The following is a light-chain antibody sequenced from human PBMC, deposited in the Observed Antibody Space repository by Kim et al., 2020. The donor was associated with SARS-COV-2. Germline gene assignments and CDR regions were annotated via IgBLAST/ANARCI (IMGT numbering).Light chain of an antibody. CDR1: YIGSKS. CDR2: YDS. Sequence: APGKKARITCGGNYIGSKSVHGYQQKPGQAPVLVIYYDSDRPSGIPERFSGSNSGNTATLTISRVEAGDEADYYCQVWDSSSDHRVFGGGTKLTVL. CDR3: QVWDSSSDHRV. J-gene: IGLJ3*02. V-gene: IGLV3-21*04.